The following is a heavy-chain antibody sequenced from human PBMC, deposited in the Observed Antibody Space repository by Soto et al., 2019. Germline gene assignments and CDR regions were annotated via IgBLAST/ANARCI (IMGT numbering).Heavy chain of an antibody. CDR3: ARGHEFGGNSDAFGV. CDR2: ILPIFGTA. Sequence: QVQLVQSGAEVKKPGSSVKVSCKASGGSFRREAINWVRQAPGQGPEWMGGILPIFGTADYAQKFQGRVTFTADVSTTTAYMELSSLRFEDTAVYYCARGHEFGGNSDAFGVWGQGTMVIVSS. D-gene: IGHD2-15*01. V-gene: IGHV1-69*12. J-gene: IGHJ3*01. CDR1: GGSFRREA.